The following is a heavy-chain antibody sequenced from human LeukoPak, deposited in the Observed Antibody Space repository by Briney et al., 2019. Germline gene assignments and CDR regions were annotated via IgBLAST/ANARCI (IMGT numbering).Heavy chain of an antibody. V-gene: IGHV4-59*01. CDR3: ARGGGYSYGSNGFDT. CDR1: VGPISCYY. D-gene: IGHD5-18*01. J-gene: IGHJ5*02. Sequence: SETLPLSCCVSVGPISCYYWGWIRQAPGKGRGGVGSIYYTGSTNYNPSLKSRVTISVDTSKNQFSLKLSSVTAADTAVYYCARGGGYSYGSNGFDTWGQGTLVTVSS. CDR2: IYYTGST.